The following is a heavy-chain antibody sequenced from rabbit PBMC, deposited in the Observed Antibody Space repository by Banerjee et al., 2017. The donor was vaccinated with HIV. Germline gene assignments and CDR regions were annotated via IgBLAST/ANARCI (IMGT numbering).Heavy chain of an antibody. D-gene: IGHD4-1*01. CDR1: GFSFSNRYH. CDR3: ARDLAGVIGWNFDL. J-gene: IGHJ4*01. CDR2: IYAGSSGST. Sequence: QSLEESGGDLVKPGASLTLTCTASGFSFSNRYHMCWVRQAPGKGLEWIACIYAGSSGSTYYASWVNGRFTITRENNQTTVTLQMTSLTAADTATYFCARDLAGVIGWNFDLWGQGTLVTVS. V-gene: IGHV1S40*01.